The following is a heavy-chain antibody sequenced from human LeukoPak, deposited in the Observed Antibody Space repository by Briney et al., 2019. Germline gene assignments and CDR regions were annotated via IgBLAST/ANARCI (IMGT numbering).Heavy chain of an antibody. Sequence: ASVKVSCKASGYIFTSYGISWVRQAPGQGLEWMGWISAYNGNTNYAQKLQGRVTMTTDTSTSTAYMELRSLRSDDTAVYYCARGLQENLAWLQAFSAFDIWGQGTMVTVS. D-gene: IGHD5-12*01. J-gene: IGHJ3*02. CDR3: ARGLQENLAWLQAFSAFDI. V-gene: IGHV1-18*01. CDR1: GYIFTSYG. CDR2: ISAYNGNT.